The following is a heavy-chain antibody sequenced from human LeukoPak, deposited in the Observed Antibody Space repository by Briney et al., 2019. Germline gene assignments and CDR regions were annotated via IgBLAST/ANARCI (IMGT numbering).Heavy chain of an antibody. V-gene: IGHV3-23*01. CDR3: AKQGRYSSSWYED. Sequence: GGSLRLSCAASGFTFSSYAMSWVRRAPGKGLEWVSAISGSGGSTYYADSVKGRFTISRDNSKNTLYLQMNSLRAEDTAVYYCAKQGRYSSSWYEDWGQGTLVTVSS. CDR2: ISGSGGST. J-gene: IGHJ4*02. CDR1: GFTFSSYA. D-gene: IGHD6-13*01.